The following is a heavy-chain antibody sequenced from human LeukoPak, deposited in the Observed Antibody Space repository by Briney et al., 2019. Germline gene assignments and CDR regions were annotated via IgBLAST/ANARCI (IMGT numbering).Heavy chain of an antibody. CDR3: ARDGSYGDYAGY. J-gene: IGHJ4*02. V-gene: IGHV1-2*02. Sequence: ASVKVSCKASGYTFTGYYMHWVRQAPGQGLEWMGWINPNSGGTNYAQRLQGRVTMTTDTSTSTAYMELRSLRSDDTAVYYCARDGSYGDYAGYWGQGTLVTVSS. D-gene: IGHD4-17*01. CDR2: INPNSGGT. CDR1: GYTFTGYY.